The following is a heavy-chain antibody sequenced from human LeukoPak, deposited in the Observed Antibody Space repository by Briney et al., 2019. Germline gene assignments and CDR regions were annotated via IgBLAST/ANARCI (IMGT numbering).Heavy chain of an antibody. D-gene: IGHD3-3*01. CDR3: ASGTIFGVIAPYCFHS. Sequence: SETPSLTCTVSAGSISSYYWNWIRQVPGKGLEWIGYIFYGANTYYNPSLKDRVTMSMDTSKSQVSLKLTSVTAADTAVYYCASGTIFGVIAPYCFHSWGQGTLVTVS. CDR2: IFYGANT. V-gene: IGHV4-59*01. J-gene: IGHJ4*02. CDR1: AGSISSYY.